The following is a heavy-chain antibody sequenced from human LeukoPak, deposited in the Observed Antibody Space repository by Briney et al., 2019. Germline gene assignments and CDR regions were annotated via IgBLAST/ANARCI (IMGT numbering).Heavy chain of an antibody. D-gene: IGHD2-2*01. CDR2: IRSKAYGGTT. V-gene: IGHV3-49*04. Sequence: GRSLRLSCAASGFTFSSYSMNWVRQAPGKGLEWVGFIRSKAYGGTTEYAASVKGRFTISRDDSKSIAYLQMNSLKTEDTAVYYCTRGVVPAATRTRDNWFDPWGQGTLVTVSS. CDR3: TRGVVPAATRTRDNWFDP. CDR1: GFTFSSYS. J-gene: IGHJ5*02.